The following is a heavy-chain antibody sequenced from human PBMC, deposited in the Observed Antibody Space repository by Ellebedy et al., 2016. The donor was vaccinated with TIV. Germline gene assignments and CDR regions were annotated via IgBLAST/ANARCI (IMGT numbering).Heavy chain of an antibody. CDR2: IIPILGIA. CDR1: GGTFSSYA. J-gene: IGHJ4*02. V-gene: IGHV1-69*04. D-gene: IGHD5-18*01. CDR3: ARGDTDY. Sequence: SVKVSXXASGGTFSSYAISWVRQAPGQGLEWMGRIIPILGIANYAQKFQGRVTITADESTSTAYMELSSLRSEDTAVYYCARGDTDYWGQGTLVTVSS.